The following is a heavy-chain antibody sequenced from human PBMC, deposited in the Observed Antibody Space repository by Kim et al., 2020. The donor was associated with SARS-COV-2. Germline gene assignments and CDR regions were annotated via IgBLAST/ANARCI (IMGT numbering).Heavy chain of an antibody. D-gene: IGHD4-17*01. V-gene: IGHV3-21*01. Sequence: DSVKGRFTISRDNAKNSLYLQMNSLRAEDTAVYYCASGPPTVTLYWYFDLWGRGTLVTVSS. CDR3: ASGPPTVTLYWYFDL. J-gene: IGHJ2*01.